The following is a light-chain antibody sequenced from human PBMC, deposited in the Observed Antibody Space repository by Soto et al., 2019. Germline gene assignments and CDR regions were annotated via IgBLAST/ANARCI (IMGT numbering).Light chain of an antibody. CDR2: GNS. CDR1: SSNIGAGYD. CDR3: QSYDSRLSVVV. V-gene: IGLV1-40*01. Sequence: QSVLTQPPSVSGAPGQRVTISCTGSSSNIGAGYDVHWYQQLPGTAPKLLIYGNSNRPSGVPDRFSGSKSGTSASLAITGLQAEDEAEYHCQSYDSRLSVVVFGGGTKLTVL. J-gene: IGLJ2*01.